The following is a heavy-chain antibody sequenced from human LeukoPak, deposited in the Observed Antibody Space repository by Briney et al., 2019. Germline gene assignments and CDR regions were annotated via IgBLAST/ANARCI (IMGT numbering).Heavy chain of an antibody. V-gene: IGHV3-23*01. CDR3: ARIEAFCGSGGCYEGFDS. D-gene: IGHD2-21*01. J-gene: IGHJ5*01. Sequence: GGSLRLSCAASGFNFNSYAMSWVRQAPGKGLEWVSSISANGGSPYYADSVKGRFTISRDNSKNTLYLQMNSLRAEDTAVYYCARIEAFCGSGGCYEGFDSWGQGTLVTVSS. CDR2: ISANGGSP. CDR1: GFNFNSYA.